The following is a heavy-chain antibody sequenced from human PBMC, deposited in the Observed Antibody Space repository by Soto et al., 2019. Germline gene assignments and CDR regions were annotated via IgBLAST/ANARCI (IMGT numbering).Heavy chain of an antibody. CDR3: ASNQGEQWLVRGSGWFDP. V-gene: IGHV1-18*01. CDR2: ISAYNGNT. Sequence: ASVKVSCKASGYTFTSYGISWVRQAPGQGLEWMGWISAYNGNTNYAQKLQGRVTMTTDTSTGKAYMELGSLGSDDTAVYYCASNQGEQWLVRGSGWFDPWGQGTLVTVSS. D-gene: IGHD6-19*01. J-gene: IGHJ5*02. CDR1: GYTFTSYG.